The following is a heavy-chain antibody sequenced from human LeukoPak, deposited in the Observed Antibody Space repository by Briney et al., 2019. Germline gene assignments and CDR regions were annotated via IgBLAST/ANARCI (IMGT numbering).Heavy chain of an antibody. J-gene: IGHJ4*02. V-gene: IGHV1-2*06. CDR2: INPNSGGT. CDR3: ARVGYYESSGYCEY. D-gene: IGHD3-22*01. Sequence: KVSCXXSGYTLTXYYMHWVRQAPGQGLEWMGRINPNSGGTNYAQKFQGRVTMTRPTSISTVYMELSRLRSDDTAVYYCARVGYYESSGYCEYWGQGTLVTVSS. CDR1: GYTLTXYY.